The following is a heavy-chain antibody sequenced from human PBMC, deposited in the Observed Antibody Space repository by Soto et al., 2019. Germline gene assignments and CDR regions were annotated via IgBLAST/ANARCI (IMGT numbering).Heavy chain of an antibody. CDR3: ARGQFYVWGSYRILDWFDP. Sequence: QVQLQESGPGLVKPSQTLSLTCTVSGGSISSGDYYWSWIRQPPGKGLEWIGYIYYSGSTYYNPSLKSRVTISVDTSKNQLSLKLSSVTAADTAVYYCARGQFYVWGSYRILDWFDPWGQGTLVTVSS. D-gene: IGHD3-16*02. J-gene: IGHJ5*02. V-gene: IGHV4-30-4*01. CDR1: GGSISSGDYY. CDR2: IYYSGST.